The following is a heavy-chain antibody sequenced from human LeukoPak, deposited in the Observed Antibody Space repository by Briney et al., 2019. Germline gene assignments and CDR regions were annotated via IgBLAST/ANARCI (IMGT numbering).Heavy chain of an antibody. CDR2: IIPIFGTA. CDR1: GSTFSIYA. Sequence: SSVTVSCKCSGSTFSIYAFSWVRQAPGQGLGWVGVIIPIFGTANYAQKFQVRVTITADQSTSTAYLELSSLRSEDTAVYYCARGPEDTPYNWFDPWGQGTLVTVPS. J-gene: IGHJ5*02. V-gene: IGHV1-69*13. CDR3: ARGPEDTPYNWFDP.